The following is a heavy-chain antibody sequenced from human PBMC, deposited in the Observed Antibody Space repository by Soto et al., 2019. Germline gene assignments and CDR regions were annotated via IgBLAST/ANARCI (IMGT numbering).Heavy chain of an antibody. Sequence: TSETLSLTCTDSGGSISSSSYYWGWIRQPPGKGLEWIGSIYYSGSTYYNPSLKSRVTISVDTSKNQFSLKLRSVTAADTDVYYCARHVGYTTKWRFDPWGQGILVTV. CDR2: IYYSGST. CDR1: GGSISSSSYY. D-gene: IGHD1-26*01. V-gene: IGHV4-39*01. J-gene: IGHJ5*02. CDR3: ARHVGYTTKWRFDP.